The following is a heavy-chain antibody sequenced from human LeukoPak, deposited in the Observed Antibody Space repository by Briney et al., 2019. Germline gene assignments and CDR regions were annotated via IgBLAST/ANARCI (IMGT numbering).Heavy chain of an antibody. V-gene: IGHV1-18*01. D-gene: IGHD5-18*01. CDR2: ISAYNGNT. CDR1: GYTFTSYG. CDR3: ARGALVNTAMVNFDY. Sequence: GASVKVSCKASGYTFTSYGISWVRLAPGQGLEWMGWISAYNGNTNYAQKLQGRVTMTTDTSTSTAYMELRSLRSDDTAVYYCARGALVNTAMVNFDYWGQGTLVTVSS. J-gene: IGHJ4*02.